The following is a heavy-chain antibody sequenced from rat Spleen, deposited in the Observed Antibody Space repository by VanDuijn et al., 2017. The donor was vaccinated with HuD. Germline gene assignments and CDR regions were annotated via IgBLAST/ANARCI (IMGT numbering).Heavy chain of an antibody. Sequence: EVQLVESGGGLVQPGRSLKLSCAASGFTFSDYYMAWVRQAPTKGLEWVATISYDGNNTYYRDSVKGRFTISRDNAKSTLYLQIDSLRSEDTATYYCARPNYPGFNYFDYWGQGVMVTVSS. V-gene: IGHV5-7*01. CDR2: ISYDGNNT. CDR3: ARPNYPGFNYFDY. J-gene: IGHJ2*01. CDR1: GFTFSDYY. D-gene: IGHD1-4*01.